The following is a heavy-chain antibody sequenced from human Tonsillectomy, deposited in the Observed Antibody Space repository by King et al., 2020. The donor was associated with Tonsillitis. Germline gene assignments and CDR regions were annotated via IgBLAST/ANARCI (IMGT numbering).Heavy chain of an antibody. Sequence: VQLQESGPGLVKPSETLSLTCTVSGGSISSYYWSWIRQPAGKGLEWIGRIYTSCSTNSNPSLKSRVTFSVDTSKQQSSLKLTSVTAADTAVYYCESWTSSGWYRDYWGQGTLVTVSS. CDR1: GGSISSYY. V-gene: IGHV4-4*07. D-gene: IGHD6-19*01. J-gene: IGHJ4*02. CDR2: IYTSCST. CDR3: ESWTSSGWYRDY.